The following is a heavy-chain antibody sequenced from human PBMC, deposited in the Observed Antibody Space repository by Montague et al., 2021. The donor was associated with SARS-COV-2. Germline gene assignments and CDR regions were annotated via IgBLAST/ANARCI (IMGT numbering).Heavy chain of an antibody. Sequence: SETLSLTCTVSDFSIASGYYCAWILVPPGRRPQWLGSVLHSGTRYHNLSLKSRVTMSADPSKNQFSLRLTSVTAADTAVYYCAKFQLYHGSGFDCFDKWGPGMMVVVSS. CDR3: AKFQLYHGSGFDCFDK. D-gene: IGHD3-10*01. J-gene: IGHJ3*02. CDR1: DFSIASGYY. V-gene: IGHV4-38-2*02. CDR2: VLHSGTR.